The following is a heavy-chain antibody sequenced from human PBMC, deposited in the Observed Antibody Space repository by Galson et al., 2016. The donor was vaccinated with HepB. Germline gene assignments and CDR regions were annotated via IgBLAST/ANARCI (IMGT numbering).Heavy chain of an antibody. CDR1: GFNFWDYW. CDR2: IKEDGSQK. J-gene: IGHJ4*02. CDR3: VSQTGPTF. V-gene: IGHV3-7*01. D-gene: IGHD3-9*01. Sequence: SLRLSCAASGFNFWDYWMSWVRQAPGKGPEWVANIKEDGSQKDYVDSVKDRFTISRDNAKNSLYLQMNSLRAEDTAVYYWVSQTGPTFWGQGTLVTVSS.